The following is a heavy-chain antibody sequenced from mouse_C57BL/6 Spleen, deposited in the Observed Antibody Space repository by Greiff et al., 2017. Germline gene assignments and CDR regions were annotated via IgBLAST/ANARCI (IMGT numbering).Heavy chain of an antibody. Sequence: QVQLQQPGTELVKPGASVKLSCKASGYTFTSYWMHWVKRRPGQGLEWIGNINPSNGGTNYNEKFKSKATLTVDKSSSTAYMQLSSLTSEDSAVYYCARYTVVAPYAMDYWGQGTSVTVSS. CDR2: INPSNGGT. J-gene: IGHJ4*01. V-gene: IGHV1-53*01. D-gene: IGHD1-1*01. CDR1: GYTFTSYW. CDR3: ARYTVVAPYAMDY.